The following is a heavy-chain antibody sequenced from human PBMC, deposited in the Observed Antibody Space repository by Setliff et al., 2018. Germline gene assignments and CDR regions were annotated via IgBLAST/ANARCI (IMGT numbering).Heavy chain of an antibody. CDR3: GRGFSRIEGWGNWFDP. CDR1: GGSVSNSGFF. V-gene: IGHV4-39*01. J-gene: IGHJ5*02. Sequence: SETLSLTCTVSGGSVSNSGFFWGWLRQAPGKGLEWIGNIYDSGSSNYNASLKSRLIITRDTSKNQISLKLTYVTAADTAVYYCGRGFSRIEGWGNWFDPWGQGISVTVSS. CDR2: IYDSGSS. D-gene: IGHD2-15*01.